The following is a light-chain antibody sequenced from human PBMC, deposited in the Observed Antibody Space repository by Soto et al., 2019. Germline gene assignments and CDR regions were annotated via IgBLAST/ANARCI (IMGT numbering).Light chain of an antibody. CDR2: GAF. CDR3: QQYANWPKT. V-gene: IGKV3-15*01. CDR1: QSITEK. J-gene: IGKJ1*01. Sequence: MSQYPDTLPLSPGQRAHLDSTASQSITEKVVWYQQKSGQAPRLLIYGAFTRAAGVPARFSGSGSGTEFTLTISSLQSEDSAVYFCQQYANWPKTFGQGTKVDI.